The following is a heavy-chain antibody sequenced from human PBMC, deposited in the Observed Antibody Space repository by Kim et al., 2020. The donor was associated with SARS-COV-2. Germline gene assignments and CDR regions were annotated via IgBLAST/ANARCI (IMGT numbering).Heavy chain of an antibody. CDR2: IIPIFGTA. CDR1: GGTFSSYA. V-gene: IGHV1-69*13. J-gene: IGHJ4*02. Sequence: SVKVSCKASGGTFSSYAISWVRQAPGQGLEWMGGIIPIFGTANYAQKFQGRVTITADESTSTAYMELSSLRSEDTAVYYCARGDTIFGVVKSYRYDYFDYWGQGTLVTVSS. CDR3: ARGDTIFGVVKSYRYDYFDY. D-gene: IGHD3-3*01.